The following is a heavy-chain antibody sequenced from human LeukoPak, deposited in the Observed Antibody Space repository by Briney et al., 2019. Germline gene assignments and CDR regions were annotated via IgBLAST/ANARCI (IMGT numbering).Heavy chain of an antibody. V-gene: IGHV4-61*02. CDR3: ARAQCSGGSCYYFDC. Sequence: PSETLSLTCTVSGGSISSGSYYWSWIRQPAGKGLEWIGRIYTSGSTNYNPSLKSRVTISVDTSKNQFSLKLSSVTAADTAVYYCARAQCSGGSCYYFDCWGQGTLVTVSS. CDR2: IYTSGST. J-gene: IGHJ4*02. D-gene: IGHD2-15*01. CDR1: GGSISSGSYY.